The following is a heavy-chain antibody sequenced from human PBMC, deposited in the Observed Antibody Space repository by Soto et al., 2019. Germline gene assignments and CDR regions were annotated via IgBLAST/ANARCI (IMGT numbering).Heavy chain of an antibody. CDR2: ISYDGSNN. J-gene: IGHJ4*02. V-gene: IGHV3-30-3*01. CDR1: GFTFSTYS. Sequence: SLRLSCAASGFTFSTYSMHWVRQAPGKGLEWVAIISYDGSNNYYTDSVKGRFTISRDNSKNTLYLQMNSLRAEDTAVYYCARHHDSWGQGTLVTVSS. CDR3: ARHHDS.